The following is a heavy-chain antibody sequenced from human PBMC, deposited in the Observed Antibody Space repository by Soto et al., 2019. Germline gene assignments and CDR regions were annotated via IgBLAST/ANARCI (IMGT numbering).Heavy chain of an antibody. Sequence: LSLTCAASGFTFSSYAMSWVRQAPGKGLEWVSAISGSGGSTYYADSVKGRFTISRDNSKNTLYLQMNSLRAEDTAVYYCAKVRLIYGSGSYYNVNAFDIWGQGTMVTVSS. V-gene: IGHV3-23*01. CDR2: ISGSGGST. J-gene: IGHJ3*02. D-gene: IGHD3-10*01. CDR1: GFTFSSYA. CDR3: AKVRLIYGSGSYYNVNAFDI.